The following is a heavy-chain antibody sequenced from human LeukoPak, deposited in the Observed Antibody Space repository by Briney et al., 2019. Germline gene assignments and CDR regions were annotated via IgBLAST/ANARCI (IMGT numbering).Heavy chain of an antibody. CDR3: ARDPVRPLYQLPQLKFDY. Sequence: GASVKVSCKASGYTFTGYYIHWVRQAPGQGLEWMGWIDTSNGGTNYAQKFQGRVTMTRDTSITTAYMERTRLRSDDTAVYYCARDPVRPLYQLPQLKFDYWGQGTLVTVSS. CDR1: GYTFTGYY. CDR2: IDTSNGGT. V-gene: IGHV1-2*02. J-gene: IGHJ4*02. D-gene: IGHD2-2*01.